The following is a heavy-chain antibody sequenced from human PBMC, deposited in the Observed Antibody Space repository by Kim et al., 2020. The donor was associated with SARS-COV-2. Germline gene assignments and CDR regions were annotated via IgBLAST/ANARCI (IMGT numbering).Heavy chain of an antibody. J-gene: IGHJ4*02. CDR2: IRNSGGYT. CDR1: GFIFSDYY. V-gene: IGHV3-11*06. CDR3: ARLHPWNPYYFDY. D-gene: IGHD1-1*01. Sequence: GGSLRLSCAASGFIFSDYYMGWIRQAPGKGLEWVSYIRNSGGYTHFADSVKGRFTISRDNAKNSLYLQMNSLRAEDTAVYYCARLHPWNPYYFDYWGQGTLVTVSP.